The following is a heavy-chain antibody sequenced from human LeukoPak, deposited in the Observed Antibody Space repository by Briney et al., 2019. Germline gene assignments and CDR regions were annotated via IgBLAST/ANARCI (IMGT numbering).Heavy chain of an antibody. D-gene: IGHD3-3*01. CDR1: GGSISSYY. J-gene: IGHJ5*02. CDR2: IYYSGST. CDR3: ARHSNYDFWSGSNWFDP. Sequence: PSETLSLTCTVSGGSISSYYWSWIRQPPGKGLEWIGHIYYSGSTNYNPSLKSRVTISVDTSKNQFSLKLSSVTAADTAVYYCARHSNYDFWSGSNWFDPWGQGTLVTVSS. V-gene: IGHV4-59*08.